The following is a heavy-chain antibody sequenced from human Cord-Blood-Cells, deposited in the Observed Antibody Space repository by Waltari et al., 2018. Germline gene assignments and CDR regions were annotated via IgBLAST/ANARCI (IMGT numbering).Heavy chain of an antibody. D-gene: IGHD1-7*01. Sequence: QVQLQESGPGLVKPSQTLSLPCPASGGSISSGGYHLSWLRSHPGKGLEWIGYIYYSGSTYYNPSLKSRVTISVDTSKNQVSLKLSSVTAADTAVYYCARGSGITGTTDFDYWGQGTLVTVSS. CDR2: IYYSGST. J-gene: IGHJ4*02. V-gene: IGHV4-31*03. CDR1: GGSISSGGYH. CDR3: ARGSGITGTTDFDY.